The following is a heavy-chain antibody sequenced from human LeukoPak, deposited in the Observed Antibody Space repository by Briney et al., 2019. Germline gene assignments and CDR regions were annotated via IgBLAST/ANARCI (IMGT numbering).Heavy chain of an antibody. CDR1: GFTFSSYW. V-gene: IGHV4-34*01. D-gene: IGHD4-17*01. J-gene: IGHJ2*01. Sequence: PGGFLRLSCAASGFTFSSYWMSWVRQPPGKGLEWIGEINHSGSTNYNPSLKSRVTISVDTSKNQFSLKLSSVTAADTAVYYCARVRLRPPRGYWYFDLWGRGTLVTVSS. CDR3: ARVRLRPPRGYWYFDL. CDR2: INHSGST.